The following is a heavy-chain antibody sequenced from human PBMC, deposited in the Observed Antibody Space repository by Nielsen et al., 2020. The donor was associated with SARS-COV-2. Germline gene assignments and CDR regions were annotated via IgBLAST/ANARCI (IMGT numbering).Heavy chain of an antibody. CDR2: ISYDGSNK. V-gene: IGHV3-30-3*01. J-gene: IGHJ6*03. Sequence: GESLKISCAASGFTFRSYAMHWVRQAPGKGLEWVAVISYDGSNKYYADSVKGRFTISRDNSKNTLYLQMNSLRAEDTAVYYCARARGAYRDYYYYYYTDVWGKGTTVTVSS. D-gene: IGHD4-17*01. CDR3: ARARGAYRDYYYYYYTDV. CDR1: GFTFRSYA.